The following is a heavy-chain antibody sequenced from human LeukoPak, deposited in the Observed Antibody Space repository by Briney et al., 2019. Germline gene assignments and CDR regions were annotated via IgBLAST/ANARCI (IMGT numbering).Heavy chain of an antibody. D-gene: IGHD4-11*01. V-gene: IGHV3-13*01. Sequence: GGSLGLSCTASGFTLGSHDMHWVRQTTGEGLEWVAAIASGFQTFYADSVQGRFTVSREDARNSLYLQMNSLRAGDTAVYYCVREARGFHYTYFDYWGQGTLVTVSS. CDR2: IASGFQT. J-gene: IGHJ4*02. CDR1: GFTLGSHD. CDR3: VREARGFHYTYFDY.